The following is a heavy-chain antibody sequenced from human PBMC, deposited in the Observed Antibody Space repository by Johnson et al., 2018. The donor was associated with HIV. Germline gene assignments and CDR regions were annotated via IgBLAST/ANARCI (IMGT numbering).Heavy chain of an antibody. CDR3: AREGGYNWNAVVFRDVLDI. J-gene: IGHJ3*02. V-gene: IGHV3-15*05. CDR1: QFTFSSYY. CDR2: IKSKTDGGTT. D-gene: IGHD1-20*01. Sequence: VQLVESGGGLVQPGGSPRLSCAASQFTFSSYYMNCVRQAPGKGLEWVGRIKSKTDGGTTDYAAPVKGRFTISRDDSKNTLYLQMHSLRAEDTALYYCAREGGYNWNAVVFRDVLDIWGQGTMVTVSS.